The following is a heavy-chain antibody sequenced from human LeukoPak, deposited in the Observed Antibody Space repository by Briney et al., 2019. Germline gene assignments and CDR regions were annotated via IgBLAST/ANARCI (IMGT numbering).Heavy chain of an antibody. D-gene: IGHD2-8*01. Sequence: SQTLSLTCAISGDSVSSNSAAWNWIRQSPSRGLEWLGKTYYSSKWYNDYAVSVKSRITINPDTSKNQFSLQLNSVTPEDTAVYYCARELYCTNGVCYRPLLDYWGQGTLVTVSS. V-gene: IGHV6-1*01. CDR3: ARELYCTNGVCYRPLLDY. CDR1: GDSVSSNSAA. CDR2: TYYSSKWYN. J-gene: IGHJ4*02.